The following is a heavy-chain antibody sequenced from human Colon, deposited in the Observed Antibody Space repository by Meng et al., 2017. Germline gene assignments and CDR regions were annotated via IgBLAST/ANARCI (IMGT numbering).Heavy chain of an antibody. D-gene: IGHD1-26*01. CDR2: IYIGGST. CDR3: ARNSGSYPYYFDY. J-gene: IGHJ4*02. CDR1: GFIVSCYY. Sequence: GESLKTSCAAAGFIVSCYYLRVGREAPGKGLELVSIIYIGGSTYHADSVKGRFTISRDNSKNTLYLQMNSLRAEDTAVYYCARNSGSYPYYFDYWGQGSLVTVSS. V-gene: IGHV3-53*01.